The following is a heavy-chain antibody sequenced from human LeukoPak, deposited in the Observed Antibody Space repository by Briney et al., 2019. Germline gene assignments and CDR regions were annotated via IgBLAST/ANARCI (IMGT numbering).Heavy chain of an antibody. D-gene: IGHD6-19*01. CDR1: GGSISSYY. Sequence: SETLSLTCTVSGGSISSYYWSWIRQPPGKGLEWIGYIYTSGSTNYNPSLKSRVTISVDTSKNQFSLRLSFVTAADTAVYYCARHFLQTWLVSENAFDIWGQGTMVTVSS. CDR2: IYTSGST. V-gene: IGHV4-4*09. J-gene: IGHJ3*02. CDR3: ARHFLQTWLVSENAFDI.